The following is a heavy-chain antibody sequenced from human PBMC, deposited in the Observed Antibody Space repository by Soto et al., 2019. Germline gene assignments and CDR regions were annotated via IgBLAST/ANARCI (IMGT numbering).Heavy chain of an antibody. D-gene: IGHD2-21*01. V-gene: IGHV3-33*08. J-gene: IGHJ4*02. Sequence: QVQLVESGGGVVQPGRSLRLSCVASGFIFSDYGMHWVRQAPGKGLEGVAVIWYDGGEEHYADSVKGRFSISRDNSKNPLYLEMNGVRPEDTAFYYCARDSGSTVYGGPYFWGQGTRVTVSS. CDR2: IWYDGGEE. CDR3: ARDSGSTVYGGPYF. CDR1: GFIFSDYG.